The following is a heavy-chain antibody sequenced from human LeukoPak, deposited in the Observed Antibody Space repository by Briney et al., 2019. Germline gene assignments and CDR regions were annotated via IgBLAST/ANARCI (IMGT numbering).Heavy chain of an antibody. D-gene: IGHD6-13*01. J-gene: IGHJ4*02. Sequence: GGSPRLSCAASGFTFSSYWMHWVRQAPGKGLVWVSRINSDGSDTSYADSVKGRFTISRDNAKNTLYLQMNSLRAEDTAVYYCASSVIAAIDYWGQGTLVTVSS. CDR3: ASSVIAAIDY. V-gene: IGHV3-74*01. CDR1: GFTFSSYW. CDR2: INSDGSDT.